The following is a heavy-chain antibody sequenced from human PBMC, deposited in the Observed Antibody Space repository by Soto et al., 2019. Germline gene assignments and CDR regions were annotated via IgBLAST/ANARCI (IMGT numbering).Heavy chain of an antibody. CDR2: IKSKTDGGTT. Sequence: EVQLVESGGGLVKPGGSLRLSCAASGFTFSNAWMNWVRQAPGKGLEWVGRIKSKTDGGTTDYAAPVKGRFTISRDDSKNTLYLQMNSLKTEDTAVYYCTTDESQTGFLEWLLGRKETPYYYYYGMDVWGQGTTVTVSS. J-gene: IGHJ6*02. CDR1: GFTFSNAW. V-gene: IGHV3-15*07. D-gene: IGHD3-3*01. CDR3: TTDESQTGFLEWLLGRKETPYYYYYGMDV.